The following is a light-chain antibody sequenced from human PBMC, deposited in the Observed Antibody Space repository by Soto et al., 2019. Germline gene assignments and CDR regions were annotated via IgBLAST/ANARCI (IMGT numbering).Light chain of an antibody. CDR3: QQYGSSPIT. V-gene: IGKV3-20*01. CDR2: GAS. J-gene: IGKJ5*01. CDR1: QSVSSSY. Sequence: EILVTQSPGTLALSPGERGTLAGRARQSVSSSYLAWYQQKPGQAPRLLIYGASSRATGIPDRFSGSGSATDFTLTISRLEPDDFAVYYCQQYGSSPITFGQGTRLEIK.